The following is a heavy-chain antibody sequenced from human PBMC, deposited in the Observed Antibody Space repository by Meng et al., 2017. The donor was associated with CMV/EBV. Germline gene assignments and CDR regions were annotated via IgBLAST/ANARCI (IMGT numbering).Heavy chain of an antibody. V-gene: IGHV3-30-3*01. CDR1: GFTFSSYA. CDR2: ISYDGSNK. J-gene: IGHJ4*02. Sequence: QGQVVGAGGGVVQPGRSLRLSCAASGFTFSSYAMHWVRQAPGKGLEWVAVISYDGSNKYYADSVKGRFTISRDNSKNTLYLQMNSLRAEDTAVYYCAREDACYWGQGTLVTVSS. CDR3: AREDACY.